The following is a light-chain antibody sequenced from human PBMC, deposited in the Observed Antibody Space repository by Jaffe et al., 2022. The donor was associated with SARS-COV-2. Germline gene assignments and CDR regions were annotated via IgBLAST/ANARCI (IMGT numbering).Light chain of an antibody. CDR1: QNVGSD. CDR3: QQYNNWPPTT. CDR2: GAS. J-gene: IGKJ5*01. Sequence: DTVMTQSPAILSVSPGERATLSCRASQNVGSDLAWYQQQRGQAPRLLIYGASTRATGIPARFSGSGSGAEFTLTISSLQSEDFAVYYCQQYNNWPPTTFGQGTRLEIK. V-gene: IGKV3-15*01.